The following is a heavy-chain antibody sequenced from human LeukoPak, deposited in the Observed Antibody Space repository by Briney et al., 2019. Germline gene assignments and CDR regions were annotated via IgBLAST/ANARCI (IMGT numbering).Heavy chain of an antibody. CDR1: GYTFTGYY. Sequence: ASVKVSCKASGYTFTGYYMHWVRQAPGQGLEWMGWINPNSGGTNYAQKFQGRVTMTRDTSISTAYMELSRLRSDDTAVYYCARMTTSTFGGVIIWGQGTLVTVSS. J-gene: IGHJ4*02. V-gene: IGHV1-2*02. D-gene: IGHD3-16*02. CDR2: INPNSGGT. CDR3: ARMTTSTFGGVII.